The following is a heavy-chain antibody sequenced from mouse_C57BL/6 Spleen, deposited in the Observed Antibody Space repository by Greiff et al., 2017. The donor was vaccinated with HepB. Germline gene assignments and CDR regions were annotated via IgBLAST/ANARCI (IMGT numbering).Heavy chain of an antibody. V-gene: IGHV1-64*01. CDR3: AREEDLLSYAMDY. Sequence: QVQLQQPGAELVKPGASVKLSCKASGYTFTSYWMHWVKQRPGQGLEWIGMIHPNSGSTNYNEKFKSKATLTVDKSSSTAYMQLSSLTSEDSAVYYCAREEDLLSYAMDYWGQGTSVTVSS. J-gene: IGHJ4*01. CDR2: IHPNSGST. D-gene: IGHD1-1*01. CDR1: GYTFTSYW.